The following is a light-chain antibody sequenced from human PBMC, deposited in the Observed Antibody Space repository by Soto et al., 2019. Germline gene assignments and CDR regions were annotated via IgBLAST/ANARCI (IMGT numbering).Light chain of an antibody. CDR1: QTIITW. CDR3: QQTNTYS. CDR2: DAS. V-gene: IGKV1-5*01. J-gene: IGKJ1*01. Sequence: DIRMTQSPSTLSASVGDRVTIACRASQTIITWLAWYQQKPGKAPRLLIYDASSLESGVPSRFSGSGSGTEFSLTISSLQPDDFATYFCQQTNTYSFGQGTKVDIK.